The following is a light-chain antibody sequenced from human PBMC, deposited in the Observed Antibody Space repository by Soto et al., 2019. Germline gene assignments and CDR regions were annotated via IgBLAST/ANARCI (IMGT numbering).Light chain of an antibody. CDR3: LHAYSFPLT. V-gene: IGKV1-12*01. J-gene: IGKJ4*01. Sequence: DIQMPQSPSSVSASVGDRVTITCRASQGISSWLVWYQQKPGKAPNRLIYAASIFRSGVPSRFTGSGSGTDFTLNITGLPPEDLATYDCLHAYSFPLTFGGGTKVEIK. CDR1: QGISSW. CDR2: AAS.